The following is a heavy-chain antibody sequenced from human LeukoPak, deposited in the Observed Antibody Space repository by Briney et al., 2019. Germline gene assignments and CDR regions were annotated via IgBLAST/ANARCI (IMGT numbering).Heavy chain of an antibody. CDR2: IIPIFGTA. J-gene: IGHJ1*01. CDR1: GGTFSSYA. V-gene: IGHV1-69*13. D-gene: IGHD2-21*01. Sequence: ASVKVSCKASGGTFSSYAISWVRQAPGQGLEWMGGIIPIFGTANYAQKFQGRVTITADESTSTAYMELSSLRSEDTAVYYCARDRTPFRGGGDFPDWGQGTLVTVSS. CDR3: ARDRTPFRGGGDFPD.